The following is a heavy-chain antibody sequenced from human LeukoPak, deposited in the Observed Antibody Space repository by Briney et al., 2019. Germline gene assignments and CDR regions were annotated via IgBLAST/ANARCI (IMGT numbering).Heavy chain of an antibody. CDR3: AREKAYYYDP. CDR2: IYYSGST. Sequence: SDTLSLTCTVSGVSVTSYYWSWIRQPPGKGLEWIGFIYYSGSTNYNPSLKSRVTISVDTPKNQFSLMLSSVTAADTAVYYCAREKAYYYDPWGQGTLVTVSS. J-gene: IGHJ4*02. V-gene: IGHV4-59*02. D-gene: IGHD3-22*01. CDR1: GVSVTSYY.